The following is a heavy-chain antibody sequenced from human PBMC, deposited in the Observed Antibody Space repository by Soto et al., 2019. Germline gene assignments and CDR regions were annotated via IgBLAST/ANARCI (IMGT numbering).Heavy chain of an antibody. J-gene: IGHJ4*02. CDR2: ISGSGGST. D-gene: IGHD4-17*01. CDR3: VKVLTMPPVPTSRLKIFDS. CDR1: GFTFSSYA. V-gene: IGHV3-23*01. Sequence: GGSLRLSCAASGFTFSSYAMSWVRQAPGKGLEWVSAISGSGGSTYYADSVKGRFTISRDNSKNTLYLQMNSLRAEDTAVYFCVKVLTMPPVPTSRLKIFDSGGRVPLFTFPS.